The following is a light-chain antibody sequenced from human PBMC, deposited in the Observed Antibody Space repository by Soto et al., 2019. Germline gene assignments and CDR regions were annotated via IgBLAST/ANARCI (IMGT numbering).Light chain of an antibody. CDR2: GAS. Sequence: EIVLTQSPGTLSLSPGERATLSCRASQSVSSSYLAWYQQKPCQAPRLLIYGASSRATGIPDRFSGSGSGTDFTLTISSLEPEDFAVYYCQQYGSSPRTFGQGTQVEIK. J-gene: IGKJ1*01. CDR3: QQYGSSPRT. CDR1: QSVSSSY. V-gene: IGKV3-20*01.